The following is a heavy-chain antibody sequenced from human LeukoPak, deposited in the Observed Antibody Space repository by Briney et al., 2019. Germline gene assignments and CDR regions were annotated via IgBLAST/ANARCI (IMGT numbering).Heavy chain of an antibody. Sequence: ASVKVSCKVSGSTFTDYYMHWVQQAPGKGLEWMGLVDPEDGEAIYAEKFQGRVTITADTSTDTAYMELSSLRSEDAAVYYCATDRFDPWGQGTLVTVSS. J-gene: IGHJ5*02. V-gene: IGHV1-69-2*01. CDR1: GSTFTDYY. CDR2: VDPEDGEA. CDR3: ATDRFDP.